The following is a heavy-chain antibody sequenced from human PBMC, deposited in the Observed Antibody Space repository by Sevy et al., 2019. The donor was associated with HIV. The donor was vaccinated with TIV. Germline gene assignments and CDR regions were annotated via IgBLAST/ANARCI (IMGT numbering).Heavy chain of an antibody. CDR2: ISSSGTTI. V-gene: IGHV3-48*03. J-gene: IGHJ5*02. CDR3: ARKGGAYDIGFDP. Sequence: GGYLRLSCAASGLTFSSYEMTWVRQTPGKGLEWVSSISSSGTTIYYGDSVEGRFTISRDNPKNSLYLQMNSLRAEDTAVYYCARKGGAYDIGFDPWGQGILVTVSS. CDR1: GLTFSSYE. D-gene: IGHD3-22*01.